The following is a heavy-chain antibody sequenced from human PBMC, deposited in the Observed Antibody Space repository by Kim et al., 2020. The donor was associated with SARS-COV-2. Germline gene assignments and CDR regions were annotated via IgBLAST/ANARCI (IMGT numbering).Heavy chain of an antibody. J-gene: IGHJ6*02. D-gene: IGHD3-10*02. Sequence: QTFQGRVAITADESTSTAYMELSSLRSEDTAVYYCARGITMSYYYYGMDVWGQGTTVTVSS. V-gene: IGHV1-69*01. CDR3: ARGITMSYYYYGMDV.